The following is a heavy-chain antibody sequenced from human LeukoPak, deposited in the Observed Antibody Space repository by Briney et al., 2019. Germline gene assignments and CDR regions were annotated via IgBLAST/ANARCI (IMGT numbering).Heavy chain of an antibody. CDR1: GFTFSSYW. D-gene: IGHD5-12*01. Sequence: PGGSLRLSCAASGFTFSSYWISWVRQAPGKGLEWGANIKQDGSEKYYVDSVKGRFTISRDNAKNSLYLQMNSLRAEDTAVYYCARGMNSGYDLTSFRFDYWGREPWSPSPQ. CDR3: ARGMNSGYDLTSFRFDY. CDR2: IKQDGSEK. J-gene: IGHJ4*02. V-gene: IGHV3-7*04.